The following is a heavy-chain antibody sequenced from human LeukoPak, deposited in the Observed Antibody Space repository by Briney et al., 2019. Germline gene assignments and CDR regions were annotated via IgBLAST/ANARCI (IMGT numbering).Heavy chain of an antibody. CDR3: ARAFVYNYRYTFGY. D-gene: IGHD5-18*01. Sequence: IAYIYSPSTDYNPTLRSRLTISVDTSKNQFSLKLSSVTAADTAIYYCARAFVYNYRYTFGYWGQGTLVTXFS. J-gene: IGHJ4*02. V-gene: IGHV4-59*01. CDR2: IYSPST.